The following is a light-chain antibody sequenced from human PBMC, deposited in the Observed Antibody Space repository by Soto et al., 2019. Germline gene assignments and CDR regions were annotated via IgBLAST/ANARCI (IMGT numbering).Light chain of an antibody. Sequence: QSALTQPASVSGSPGQSITISCTGTSGDVGGYNYVSWYQQHPGKAPKLMIYDVSNRPLGVSNRFSGSKSGNTASLTISGLQAEDEADYYCSSYTSSSTYVFGTGTKVTVL. CDR3: SSYTSSSTYV. CDR1: SGDVGGYNY. V-gene: IGLV2-14*01. J-gene: IGLJ1*01. CDR2: DVS.